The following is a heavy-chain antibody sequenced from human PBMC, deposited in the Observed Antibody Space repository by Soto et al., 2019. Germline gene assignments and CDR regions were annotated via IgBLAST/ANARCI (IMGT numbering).Heavy chain of an antibody. Sequence: QVHLVQSGAEVKKPGASVRVSCKASGYTFSNYGISWVRQAPGQGLEWMGWISAYSGKTNYAQSLQVRVTMTTDTSTNTAYMELRSLTSDDTAVYYCARTGELRLDSRGQGTLVTVSS. CDR1: GYTFSNYG. D-gene: IGHD1-7*01. CDR2: ISAYSGKT. V-gene: IGHV1-18*01. CDR3: ARTGELRLDS. J-gene: IGHJ4*02.